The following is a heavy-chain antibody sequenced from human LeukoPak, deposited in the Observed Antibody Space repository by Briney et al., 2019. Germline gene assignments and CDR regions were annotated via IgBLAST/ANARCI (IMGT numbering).Heavy chain of an antibody. D-gene: IGHD3-3*01. CDR1: GGSISSGDYY. CDR3: ARSSRITIFGVVNDYDY. V-gene: IGHV4-30-4*02. Sequence: PSETLSLTCTVSGGSISSGDYYWSWIRQPPGKGLEWIGYIYYSGSTYYNPSLKSRVTISVDTSKNQFSLKLSSVTAADTAVYYCARSSRITIFGVVNDYDYWGQGTLVTVSS. J-gene: IGHJ4*02. CDR2: IYYSGST.